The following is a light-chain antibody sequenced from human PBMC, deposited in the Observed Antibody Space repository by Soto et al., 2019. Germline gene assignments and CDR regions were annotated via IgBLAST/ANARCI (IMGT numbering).Light chain of an antibody. V-gene: IGKV3-15*01. Sequence: EIVMTQSPATLSVSPGERATLSCRASQSVRSNLAWYQQKPGQAPRLLIYGASTRATGIPARFSGSGSGTEFTLNISSLQSEDFAVYYCQQYNNWPPKLTFGPGPKVDIK. CDR1: QSVRSN. CDR2: GAS. CDR3: QQYNNWPPKLT. J-gene: IGKJ3*01.